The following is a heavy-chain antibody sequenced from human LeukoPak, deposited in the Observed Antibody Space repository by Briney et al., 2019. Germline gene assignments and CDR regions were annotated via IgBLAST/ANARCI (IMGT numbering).Heavy chain of an antibody. V-gene: IGHV4-61*01. J-gene: IGHJ4*02. CDR2: IYYSGST. D-gene: IGHD1-26*01. Sequence: SETLSLTCTVSGYSISSGYYWGWIRQPPGKGLEWIGYIYYSGSTNYNPSLKSRVTISVDTSKNQFSLKLSSVTAADTAVYYCARDLTWDVAGNYWGQGTLVTVSS. CDR3: ARDLTWDVAGNY. CDR1: GYSISSGYY.